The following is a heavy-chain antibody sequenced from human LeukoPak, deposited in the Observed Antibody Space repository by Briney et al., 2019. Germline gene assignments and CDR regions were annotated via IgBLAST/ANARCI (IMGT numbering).Heavy chain of an antibody. D-gene: IGHD1-26*01. J-gene: IGHJ3*01. CDR1: GFTFSTYN. Sequence: GKSLRLSCEGSGFTFSTYNLHWVRQAPGKGMEWAAVILNDGSHKYDADSVRGRFDVSRDNSKNTLYLQLRSLRPEDTAVYFCARGLVGISGAFDVWGHGTMVTVSS. CDR3: ARGLVGISGAFDV. V-gene: IGHV3-30*09. CDR2: ILNDGSHK.